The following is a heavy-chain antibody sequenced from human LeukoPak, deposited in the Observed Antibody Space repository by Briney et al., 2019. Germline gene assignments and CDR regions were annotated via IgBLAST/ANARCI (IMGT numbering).Heavy chain of an antibody. CDR1: GYTFTGYY. CDR3: SSHYYDSRGYYYFDY. J-gene: IGHJ4*02. D-gene: IGHD3-22*01. CDR2: ISVNNGNT. V-gene: IGHV1-18*04. Sequence: VASVKVSCKASGYTFTGYYMHWVRQAPGQGLEWMGWISVNNGNTKYAQKLQGRVTMTTDTSTSTAYMELRSLRSDDTAVYYCSSHYYDSRGYYYFDYWGQGTLVTVSS.